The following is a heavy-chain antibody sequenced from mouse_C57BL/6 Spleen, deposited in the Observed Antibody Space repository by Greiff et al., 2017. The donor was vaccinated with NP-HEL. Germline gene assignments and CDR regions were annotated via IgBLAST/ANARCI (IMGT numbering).Heavy chain of an antibody. CDR2: IDPSDSYT. J-gene: IGHJ3*01. CDR3: ARSRYGNYEAWFAY. D-gene: IGHD2-10*02. CDR1: GYTFTSYW. Sequence: VKQSCKASGYTFTSYWMQWVKQRPGQGLEWIGEIDPSDSYTNYNQKFKGKATLTVDTSSSTAYMQLSSLTSEDSAVYYCARSRYGNYEAWFAYWGQGTLVTVSA. V-gene: IGHV1-50*01.